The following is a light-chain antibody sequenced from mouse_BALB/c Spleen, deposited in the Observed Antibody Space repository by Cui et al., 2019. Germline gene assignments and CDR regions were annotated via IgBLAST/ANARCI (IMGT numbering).Light chain of an antibody. V-gene: IGKV6-23*01. CDR1: QDVGTT. J-gene: IGKJ5*01. CDR2: WAS. Sequence: DIVMTQSHKFMSTSVGDRVSITCKASQDVGTTVAWYQQKPGQSPKLLVYWASTRHTGVPDRFTGSGSGTDFTLTINNVQSEDLADYCCQKYSNYPPSLTFGAGTKLELK. CDR3: QKYSNYPPSLT.